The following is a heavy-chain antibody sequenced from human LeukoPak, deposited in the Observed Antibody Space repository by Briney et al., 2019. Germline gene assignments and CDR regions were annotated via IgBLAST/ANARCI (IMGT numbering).Heavy chain of an antibody. CDR1: GFTFSNFP. CDR3: VKAILFGSVSYYAD. V-gene: IGHV3-64D*09. D-gene: IGHD3-22*01. Sequence: GGSLRLSCSASGFTFSNFPMHWVRQAPGKGLEYVSAVSSDGGSTYYADSVRGRFTISRDNSKNTLSPQMGSLRAEDTAVYYCVKAILFGSVSYYADWGQGTLVTVSS. CDR2: VSSDGGST. J-gene: IGHJ4*02.